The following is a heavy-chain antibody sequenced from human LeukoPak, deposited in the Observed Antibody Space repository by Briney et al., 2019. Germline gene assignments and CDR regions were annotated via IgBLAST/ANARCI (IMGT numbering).Heavy chain of an antibody. J-gene: IGHJ4*02. CDR2: INKSRNT. CDR3: ASSDLVLMCHTCDY. CDR1: AYSINSDYY. Sequence: SETLSLTCVVSAYSINSDYYWGWIRQPPAKGLGWIASINKSRNTYYNPSLKSRVTISEDTSMNRFSLQLTTVTAADTAVYYCASSDLVLMCHTCDYWGRGTLVTVSP. D-gene: IGHD2/OR15-2a*01. V-gene: IGHV4-38-2*01.